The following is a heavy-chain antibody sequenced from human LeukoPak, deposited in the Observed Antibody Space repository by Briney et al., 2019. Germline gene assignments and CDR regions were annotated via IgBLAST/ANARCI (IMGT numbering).Heavy chain of an antibody. Sequence: RPSETLSLTCTVSGVSISASCWSWIRQSPGRGLEWVGYRCDDGRDLYNPSLRSRVSRVTISVDASEKQFSLSLRSVTAADAAMYYCARVVTIFGVVADAFDIWGQGIMVTVSS. V-gene: IGHV4-59*01. D-gene: IGHD3-3*01. J-gene: IGHJ3*02. CDR3: ARVVTIFGVVADAFDI. CDR1: GVSISASC. CDR2: RCDDGRD.